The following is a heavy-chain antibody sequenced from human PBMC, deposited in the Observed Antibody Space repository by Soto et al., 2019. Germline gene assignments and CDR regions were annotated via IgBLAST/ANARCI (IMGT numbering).Heavy chain of an antibody. CDR1: GFTFSTYT. CDR2: ISGSGASP. D-gene: IGHD2-2*01. Sequence: PGGSLRLSCAASGFTFSTYTMSWVRRAPGKGLEWVSAISGSGASPSYADSVQGRFTISRDNPKRTLCLQMNNLRAEDTAVYYCAKARCSTTNCYVPDYWGQGTLVTVSS. J-gene: IGHJ4*02. CDR3: AKARCSTTNCYVPDY. V-gene: IGHV3-23*01.